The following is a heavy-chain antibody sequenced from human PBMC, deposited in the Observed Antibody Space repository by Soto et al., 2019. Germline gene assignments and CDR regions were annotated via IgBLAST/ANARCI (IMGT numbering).Heavy chain of an antibody. J-gene: IGHJ5*02. CDR3: AKDLPASS. CDR1: VFTFISYG. Sequence: GWSLRLSCASSVFTFISYGMHWVRQAPGKGLEWVAVISYDGSNKYYADSVKGRFTISRDNSKNTLYLQMNSLRAEDTAVYYCAKDLPASSWGQGTLVTVSS. V-gene: IGHV3-30*18. CDR2: ISYDGSNK.